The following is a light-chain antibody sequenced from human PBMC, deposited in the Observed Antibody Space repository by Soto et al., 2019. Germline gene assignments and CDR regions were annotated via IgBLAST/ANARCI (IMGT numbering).Light chain of an antibody. J-gene: IGKJ1*01. V-gene: IGKV1-6*01. CDR2: AAS. CDR3: LQDYTYPRT. CDR1: QDIRSD. Sequence: AIQMTQSPSSLSASVGDRVTITCRASQDIRSDLAWYQKKSGKAPKLLIYAASSLQSGVPSRFSGSGSGSDFTLTISSLQPEDFATYYFLQDYTYPRTFGQGNSVEI.